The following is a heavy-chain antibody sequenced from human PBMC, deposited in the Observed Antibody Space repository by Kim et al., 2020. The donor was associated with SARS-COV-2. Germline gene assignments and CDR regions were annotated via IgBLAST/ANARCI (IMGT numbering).Heavy chain of an antibody. CDR1: GFTFSNYW. Sequence: GGSLRLSCAASGFTFSNYWMTWVRQAPGKGLEWVANINQDGSEKYYVDSVKGRFTISRDNAKNSLSLQMNSLRGEDTAVYYCARGRFSGTYYYFDCWGQG. CDR3: ARGRFSGTYYYFDC. J-gene: IGHJ4*02. V-gene: IGHV3-7*01. D-gene: IGHD3-3*01. CDR2: INQDGSEK.